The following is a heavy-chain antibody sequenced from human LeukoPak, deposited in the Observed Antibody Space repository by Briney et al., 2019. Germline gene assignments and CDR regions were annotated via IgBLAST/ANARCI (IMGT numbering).Heavy chain of an antibody. Sequence: ASVKVSCKASGYTFTSYYMHWVRQAPGQGLEWMGIINPSGGSTSYAQKFQGRVTMTRDASTSTVYMELSSLRSEDTAVYYCARETGSGDSSGYSSGYWGQGTLVTVSS. J-gene: IGHJ4*02. CDR2: INPSGGST. V-gene: IGHV1-46*01. CDR3: ARETGSGDSSGYSSGY. CDR1: GYTFTSYY. D-gene: IGHD3-22*01.